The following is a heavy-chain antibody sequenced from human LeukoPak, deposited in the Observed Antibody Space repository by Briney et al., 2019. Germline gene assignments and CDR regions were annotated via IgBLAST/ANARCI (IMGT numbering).Heavy chain of an antibody. Sequence: GSLRLSCAASGFTVSSNYMSWVRQAPGKGLEWVSVIYSGGSTYYADSVKGRFTISRDNSKNTLYLQMNSLRAEDTAVYYCARSPSIAAADYWGQGTLVTVSS. V-gene: IGHV3-53*01. CDR3: ARSPSIAAADY. CDR2: IYSGGST. J-gene: IGHJ4*02. CDR1: GFTVSSNY. D-gene: IGHD6-13*01.